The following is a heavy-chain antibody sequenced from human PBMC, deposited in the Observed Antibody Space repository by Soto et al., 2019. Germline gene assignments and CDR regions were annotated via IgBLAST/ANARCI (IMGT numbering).Heavy chain of an antibody. CDR3: ARESEDLTSNFDY. CDR1: GFTFTSYS. CDR2: ISSTTNYI. J-gene: IGHJ4*02. Sequence: PGGSLRLSCAASGFTFTSYSMNWVRQAPGKGLEWVSSISSTTNYIYYGDSMKGRFTISRDNAKNSLYLEMNSLGAEDTAVYYCARESEDLTSNFDYWGQGTLVTVSS. V-gene: IGHV3-21*06.